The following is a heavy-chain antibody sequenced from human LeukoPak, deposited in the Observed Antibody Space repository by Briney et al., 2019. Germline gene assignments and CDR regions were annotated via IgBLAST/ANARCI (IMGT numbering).Heavy chain of an antibody. CDR3: ARQSRSAAAGAFDY. D-gene: IGHD6-13*01. J-gene: IGHJ4*02. V-gene: IGHV4-59*08. CDR1: GGSISSYY. CDR2: IYYSGST. Sequence: SETLSLTCTVSGGSISSYYWSWIRQPPGKGLEWIGYIYYSGSTNYNPSLKSRVTVSVGTSKTHFSLKLSSVTAADTAVYYCARQSRSAAAGAFDYWGQGTLVTVSS.